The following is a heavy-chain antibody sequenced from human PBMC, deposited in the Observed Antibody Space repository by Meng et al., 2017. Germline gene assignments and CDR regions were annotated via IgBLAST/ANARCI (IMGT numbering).Heavy chain of an antibody. J-gene: IGHJ4*02. CDR3: ARSDSGYDSRVDY. V-gene: IGHV4-39*07. Sequence: SETLSLTCTVSGGSISSSSYYWGWIRQPPGKGLEWIGSIYYSGSTYYNPSLKSRVTISVDTSKNQFSLKLSSVTAADTAVYYCARSDSGYDSRVDYWGQGTLVTVSS. D-gene: IGHD5-12*01. CDR1: GGSISSSSYY. CDR2: IYYSGST.